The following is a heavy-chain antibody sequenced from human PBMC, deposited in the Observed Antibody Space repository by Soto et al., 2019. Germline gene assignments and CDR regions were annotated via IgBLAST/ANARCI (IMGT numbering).Heavy chain of an antibody. CDR1: GGTFSSYA. CDR3: ARLVSTSVAGTDRDY. J-gene: IGHJ4*02. D-gene: IGHD6-19*01. V-gene: IGHV1-69*12. Sequence: QVQLVQSGAEVKKPGSSVKVSCKASGGTFSSYAISWVRQAPGQGLEWMGGIIPIFGTANYAQKFQGRVTITADESTSTAYVELSRVRSEDTAVYYCARLVSTSVAGTDRDYWGQGTLVTVSS. CDR2: IIPIFGTA.